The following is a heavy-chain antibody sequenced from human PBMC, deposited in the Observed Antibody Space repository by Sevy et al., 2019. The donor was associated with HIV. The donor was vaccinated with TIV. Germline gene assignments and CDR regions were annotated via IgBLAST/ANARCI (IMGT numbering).Heavy chain of an antibody. V-gene: IGHV4-59*01. CDR1: GGSISNYY. CDR3: ARNTLDLDS. CDR2: IYDNGNT. J-gene: IGHJ4*02. Sequence: SETLSLTCSVSGGSISNYYWSWIRQPPGKGLEWIGHIYDNGNTNYNPSLESRVTISVDTSRNQLSLQLSSVTAADTAVYYCARNTLDLDSWGQRALVTDSS. D-gene: IGHD2-2*02.